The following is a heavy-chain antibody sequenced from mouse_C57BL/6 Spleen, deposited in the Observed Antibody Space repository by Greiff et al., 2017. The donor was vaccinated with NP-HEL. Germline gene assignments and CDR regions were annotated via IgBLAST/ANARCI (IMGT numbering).Heavy chain of an antibody. CDR3: ASEAY. J-gene: IGHJ3*01. CDR1: GYTFTSYW. CDR2: IDPSDSYT. Sequence: QVQLQQPGAELVRPGTSVKLSCKASGYTFTSYWMHWVKQRPGQGLEWIGVIDPSDSYTNYNQKFKGKATLTVDTSSSTAYMQLSSLTSEDSAVYYCASEAYWGQGLWSLSLQ. V-gene: IGHV1-59*01.